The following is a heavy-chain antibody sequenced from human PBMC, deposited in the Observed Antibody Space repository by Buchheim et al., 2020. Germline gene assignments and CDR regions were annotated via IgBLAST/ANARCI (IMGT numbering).Heavy chain of an antibody. CDR3: ASGRDRVRYYYYGMDV. CDR2: INHSGST. V-gene: IGHV4-34*01. D-gene: IGHD1-14*01. CDR1: GGSFSGYY. J-gene: IGHJ6*02. Sequence: QVQLQQWGAGLLKPSETLSLTCAVYGGSFSGYYWRWSRQPPGKGLEWIGEINHSGSTNYNPSLKSRVTISVDTSKNQFSLKLSSVTAADTAVYYCASGRDRVRYYYYGMDVWGQGTT.